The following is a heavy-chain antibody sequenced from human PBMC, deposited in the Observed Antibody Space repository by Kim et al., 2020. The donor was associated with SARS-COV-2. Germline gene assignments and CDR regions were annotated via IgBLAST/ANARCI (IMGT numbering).Heavy chain of an antibody. J-gene: IGHJ4*02. Sequence: GSTYYNPSLKSRVTISVDTSKTQFSRKLSSVTAADTAVYYCARHGYGSGNWGQGTLVTVSS. D-gene: IGHD3-10*01. CDR3: ARHGYGSGN. CDR2: GST. V-gene: IGHV4-39*01.